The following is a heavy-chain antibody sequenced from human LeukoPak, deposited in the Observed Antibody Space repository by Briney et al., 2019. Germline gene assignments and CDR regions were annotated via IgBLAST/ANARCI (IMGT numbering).Heavy chain of an antibody. Sequence: SETLSLTCAVYGGSFSGYYWSWIRQPPGKGLEWIGEINHSGSTNYNPSLKSRVTISVDTSKNQFSLKLSSVTAADTAVYYCARVVRYYGSGSYYPYYYYYMDVWGKGTTVTVSS. CDR3: ARVVRYYGSGSYYPYYYYYMDV. V-gene: IGHV4-34*01. D-gene: IGHD3-10*01. CDR1: GGSFSGYY. CDR2: INHSGST. J-gene: IGHJ6*03.